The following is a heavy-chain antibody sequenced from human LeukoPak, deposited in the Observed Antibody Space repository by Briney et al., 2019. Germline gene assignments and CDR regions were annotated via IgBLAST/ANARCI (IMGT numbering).Heavy chain of an antibody. D-gene: IGHD1-7*01. Sequence: PGGSLRLSCAASGFTFSSYAMHWVRQAPGKGLEWVAVISYDGSNKYNADSVKGRFTISRDNSKNTLYLQMNSLRAEDTAVYYCARELELRSLDYWGQGTLVTVFS. J-gene: IGHJ4*02. CDR3: ARELELRSLDY. V-gene: IGHV3-30*01. CDR2: ISYDGSNK. CDR1: GFTFSSYA.